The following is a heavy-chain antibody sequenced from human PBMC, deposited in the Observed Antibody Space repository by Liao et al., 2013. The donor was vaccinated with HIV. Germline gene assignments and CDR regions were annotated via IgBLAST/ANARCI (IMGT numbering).Heavy chain of an antibody. Sequence: QVQLQESGPGLVKPSQTLSLTCTVSGGSISSGGYYWSWIRQPPGKGLEWIGYIYYSGSTNYNPSLKSRVTISVDTSKNQFSLKLGSVTAADTAVYYCARNGPNWVDAFDIWGQGTMVTVSS. J-gene: IGHJ3*02. V-gene: IGHV4-61*08. CDR3: ARNGPNWVDAFDI. CDR1: GGSISSGGYY. D-gene: IGHD1-1*01. CDR2: IYYSGST.